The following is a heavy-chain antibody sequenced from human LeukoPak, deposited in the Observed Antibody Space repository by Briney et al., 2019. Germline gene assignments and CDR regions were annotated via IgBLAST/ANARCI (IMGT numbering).Heavy chain of an antibody. CDR2: IYYSGST. V-gene: IGHV4-39*07. CDR1: GGSISSSSYY. D-gene: IGHD5-12*01. CDR3: ARDVKWNSGYELFDY. J-gene: IGHJ4*02. Sequence: SETLSLTCTVSGGSISSSSYYWGWIRQPPGKGLEWIGSIYYSGSTYYNPSLKSRVTISVDTSKNQFSLKLSSVTAADTAVYYCARDVKWNSGYELFDYWGQGTLVTVSS.